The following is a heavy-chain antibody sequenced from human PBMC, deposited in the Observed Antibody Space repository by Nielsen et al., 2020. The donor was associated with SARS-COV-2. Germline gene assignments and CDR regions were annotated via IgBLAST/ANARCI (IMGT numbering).Heavy chain of an antibody. CDR1: VFSLISRNYY. D-gene: IGHD2-2*01. CDR3: ARGDIAVVPAAMFRGDDAFDI. Sequence: SDTLSLTCTVSVFSLISRNYYWFWIRQPPGKGLEWIGTIYYSGSVSYNPSLRSRVTISVDTSKKHFSLKLTSVTAADTAVYFCARGDIAVVPAAMFRGDDAFDIWGQGTMVRVSS. CDR2: IYYSGSV. J-gene: IGHJ3*02. V-gene: IGHV4-39*02.